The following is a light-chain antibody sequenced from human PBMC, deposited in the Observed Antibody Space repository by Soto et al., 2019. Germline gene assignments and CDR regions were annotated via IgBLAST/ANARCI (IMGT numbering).Light chain of an antibody. V-gene: IGKV1-9*01. J-gene: IGKJ4*01. CDR3: QQLNGYLELT. CDR1: QGISTY. Sequence: DIQLTQSPSFLSASVEARVTITCRASQGISTYLAWYQQKLGKAPKLLIYDASTLQSGVPSRFSGSRSGTEFTLTISSLQPEDFATYYCQQLNGYLELTFGGGTKVDI. CDR2: DAS.